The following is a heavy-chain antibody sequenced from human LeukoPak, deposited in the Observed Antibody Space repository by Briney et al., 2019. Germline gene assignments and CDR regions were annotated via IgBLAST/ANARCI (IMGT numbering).Heavy chain of an antibody. D-gene: IGHD2-21*01. CDR2: ISRRSGAT. Sequence: GASVNVSFNSSASIFSYNYMHWVRQAPGRGFEWMGCISRRSGATKIAEKFQGRVTLTRETSIRTAYVELSNLASDDTAVYYCVSWAGGNSDVASFDYWGQGTLVIVSS. J-gene: IGHJ4*02. V-gene: IGHV1-2*02. CDR3: VSWAGGNSDVASFDY. CDR1: ASIFSYNY.